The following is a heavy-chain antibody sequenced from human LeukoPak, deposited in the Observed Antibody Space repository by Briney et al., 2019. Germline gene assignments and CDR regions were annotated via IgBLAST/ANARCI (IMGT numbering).Heavy chain of an antibody. Sequence: ASVKVSCKASGYTFTRYAMNWVRQAPGQGLEWTGWINTNTGNPTYAQGFTGRFVFSLDTSVSTAYLQISSLKAEDTAVYYCARAYYYDSSGPPETSGYFDYWGQGTLVTVSS. J-gene: IGHJ4*02. CDR2: INTNTGNP. D-gene: IGHD3-22*01. CDR3: ARAYYYDSSGPPETSGYFDY. CDR1: GYTFTRYA. V-gene: IGHV7-4-1*02.